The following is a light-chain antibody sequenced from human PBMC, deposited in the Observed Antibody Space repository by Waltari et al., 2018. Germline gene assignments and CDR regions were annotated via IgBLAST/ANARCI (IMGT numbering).Light chain of an antibody. CDR1: QDISNY. CDR3: QQYDNLPLMYT. V-gene: IGKV1-33*01. Sequence: TQSPSSLSASVGDRVTITCQASQDISNYLNWYQQKPGKAPKLLIYDASNLETGVPSRFSGSGSGTDFTFTISSLQPEDIATYYCQQYDNLPLMYTFGQGTKLEIK. CDR2: DAS. J-gene: IGKJ2*01.